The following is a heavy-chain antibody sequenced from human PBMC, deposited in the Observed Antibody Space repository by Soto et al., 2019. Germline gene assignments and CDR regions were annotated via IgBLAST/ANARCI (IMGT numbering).Heavy chain of an antibody. Sequence: GGSLRLSCAASGFTFSSYAMHWFRHAPGKRLEWVAVISYDGSNKYYADSVKGRFTISRDNSKNTLYLQMNSLRAEDTAVYYCARDGYCSSTSCSNLAFDIWGKGTMVTVSS. D-gene: IGHD2-2*03. J-gene: IGHJ3*02. CDR3: ARDGYCSSTSCSNLAFDI. CDR1: GFTFSSYA. V-gene: IGHV3-30-3*01. CDR2: ISYDGSNK.